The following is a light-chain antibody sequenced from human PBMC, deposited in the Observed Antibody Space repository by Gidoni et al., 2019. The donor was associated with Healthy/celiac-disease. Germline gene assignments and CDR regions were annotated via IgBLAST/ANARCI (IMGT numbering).Light chain of an antibody. CDR2: AAS. J-gene: IGKJ1*01. CDR3: QQSYSTPWT. Sequence: DIQMTQSPSSLSASVGDRVTITCRASQSIRSYLICYQQKPGKAPKLLIYAASSLQSVVPSRFIGSGSGTDFTLTISSLQPEDFSTYYCQQSYSTPWTFGQGTRVEIK. CDR1: QSIRSY. V-gene: IGKV1-39*01.